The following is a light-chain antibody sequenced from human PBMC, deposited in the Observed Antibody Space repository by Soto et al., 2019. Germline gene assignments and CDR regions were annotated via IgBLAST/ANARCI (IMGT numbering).Light chain of an antibody. Sequence: EMVLTQSPATPSLSPGERATLSCRASQSVSSYLAWYQQKPGQAPRLLIYDASNRATGIPARFSGSGSGTDFTLTISSLEPEDFAVYYCQQRSNWPLLTFGGGTKVEIK. J-gene: IGKJ4*01. V-gene: IGKV3-11*01. CDR3: QQRSNWPLLT. CDR1: QSVSSY. CDR2: DAS.